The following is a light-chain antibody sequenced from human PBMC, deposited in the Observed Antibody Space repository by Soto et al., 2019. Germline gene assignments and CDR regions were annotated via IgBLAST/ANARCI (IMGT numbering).Light chain of an antibody. Sequence: EIVMTQSPATLSVSPGERATLSCRASQSISSNLAWYQQKPGQAPRLLMFRTSSRATGFPARFSGSGSGTEFNLTISSLQSEDFGVYYCQQDYNLWTFGQGTKVDIK. V-gene: IGKV3-15*01. CDR2: RTS. CDR3: QQDYNLWT. J-gene: IGKJ1*01. CDR1: QSISSN.